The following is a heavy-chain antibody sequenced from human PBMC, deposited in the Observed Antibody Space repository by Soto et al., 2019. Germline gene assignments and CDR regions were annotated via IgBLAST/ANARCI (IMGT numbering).Heavy chain of an antibody. J-gene: IGHJ4*02. D-gene: IGHD6-13*01. CDR3: ARGFSAGKGSPPDF. CDR2: IPYDESNK. V-gene: IGHV3-30*03. Sequence: QVQLVESGGGVVQPGGSLRLSCAASGFTFSRYFMHWVRQAPGKGLEWVAVIPYDESNKYYADSVKGRFTISRDNSKNTLYLQMSSLRAEDTAVYYCARGFSAGKGSPPDFWGQGSLVTVSS. CDR1: GFTFSRYF.